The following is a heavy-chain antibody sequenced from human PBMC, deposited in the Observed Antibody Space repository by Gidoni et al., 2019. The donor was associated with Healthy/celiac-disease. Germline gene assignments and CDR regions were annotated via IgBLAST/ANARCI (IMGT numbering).Heavy chain of an antibody. CDR2: IYYSGST. CDR3: ARDIRYGYDSSGYQGWFDP. Sequence: QVQLQESGPGLVKPSQTLSLTCTVAGGAISSGGYYWSWIRQHPGKGLEWIGYIYYSGSTYYNPSLKSRVTISVDTSKNQFSLKLSSVTAADTAVYYCARDIRYGYDSSGYQGWFDPWGQGTLVTVSS. D-gene: IGHD3-22*01. CDR1: GGAISSGGYY. V-gene: IGHV4-31*03. J-gene: IGHJ5*02.